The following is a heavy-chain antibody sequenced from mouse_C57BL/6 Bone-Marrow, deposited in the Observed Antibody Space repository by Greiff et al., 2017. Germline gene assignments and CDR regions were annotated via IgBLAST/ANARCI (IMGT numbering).Heavy chain of an antibody. CDR2: IDPSDSYT. V-gene: IGHV1-59*01. Sequence: QVQLQQPGAELVRPGTSVTLSCKASGYTFTSYWMHWVKQRPGQGLEWIGVIDPSDSYTNYTQKFKGKATLTVDTSSSTAYMQLSSLTSEDSAVYYCARDTGRAWFAYWGQGTLVTVSA. D-gene: IGHD3-2*02. CDR1: GYTFTSYW. J-gene: IGHJ3*01. CDR3: ARDTGRAWFAY.